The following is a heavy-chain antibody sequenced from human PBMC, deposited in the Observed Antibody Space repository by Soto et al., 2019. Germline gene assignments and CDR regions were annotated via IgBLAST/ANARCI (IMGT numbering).Heavy chain of an antibody. J-gene: IGHJ4*02. Sequence: SETLSLTCTVSGASISSGDSYWNWIRQPPGKGLEWIGYIYYSGSTYNNPSLKSRLTISLDTSRNQFSLKLSSVTAADTAVYYCARGLAGYSGYVLFIWGQGTLVTVSS. CDR2: IYYSGST. CDR1: GASISSGDSY. V-gene: IGHV4-30-4*01. CDR3: ARGLAGYSGYVLFI. D-gene: IGHD5-12*01.